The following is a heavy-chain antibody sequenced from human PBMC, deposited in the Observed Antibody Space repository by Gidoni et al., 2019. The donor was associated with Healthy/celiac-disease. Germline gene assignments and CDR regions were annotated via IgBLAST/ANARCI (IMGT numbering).Heavy chain of an antibody. CDR1: GYTFTSYG. J-gene: IGHJ3*02. CDR2: IRAYNGNT. D-gene: IGHD3-22*01. CDR3: ARDFNPNYYDSSGARAFDI. V-gene: IGHV1-18*01. Sequence: QVQLVQSGAEVKKPGASVKVSCKASGYTFTSYGISWVRQAPGQGLEWMGWIRAYNGNTNYAQKLQGRATMTTDTSTSTAYMELRSLRSDDTAVYYCARDFNPNYYDSSGARAFDIWGQGTMVTVSS.